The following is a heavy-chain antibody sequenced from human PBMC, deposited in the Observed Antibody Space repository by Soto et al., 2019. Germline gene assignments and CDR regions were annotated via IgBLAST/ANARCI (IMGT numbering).Heavy chain of an antibody. J-gene: IGHJ4*02. CDR3: ARETFGVVKNYFDY. Sequence: PSATLSLTCTVSGGPISSGGYYWSWIRQHPGKGLEWIGYIYYSGSTYYNPSLKSRVTISVDTSKNQFSLKLSSVTAADTAVYYCARETFGVVKNYFDYWGQGTLVTVSS. D-gene: IGHD3-3*01. CDR2: IYYSGST. CDR1: GGPISSGGYY. V-gene: IGHV4-31*03.